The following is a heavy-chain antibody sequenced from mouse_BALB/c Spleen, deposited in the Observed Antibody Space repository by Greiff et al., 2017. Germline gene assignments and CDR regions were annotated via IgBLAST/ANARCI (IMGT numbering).Heavy chain of an antibody. V-gene: IGHV1-66*01. J-gene: IGHJ3*01. CDR2: IFPGSGNT. Sequence: QVQLQQSGPELVKPGASVKISCKASGYSFTSYYIHWVKQRPGQGLEWIGWIFPGSGNTKYNEKFKGKATLTADTSSSTAYMQLSSLTSEDSAVYFCAKYGNYDGWFAYWGQGTLVTVSA. D-gene: IGHD2-10*02. CDR1: GYSFTSYY. CDR3: AKYGNYDGWFAY.